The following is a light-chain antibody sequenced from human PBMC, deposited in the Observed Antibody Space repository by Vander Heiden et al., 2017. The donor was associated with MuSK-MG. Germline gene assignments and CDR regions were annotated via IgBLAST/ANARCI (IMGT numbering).Light chain of an antibody. V-gene: IGKV3-15*01. Sequence: EIVMTQSPATLSVSPGERATLSCRASQNLSSNVAWYQQKPGQAPRLLIYDLSTRATGIPARFSGSGYGTEFTLTISSRQSEDFAVYYCQQNSNWPPLTFGGGTKVEI. CDR3: QQNSNWPPLT. J-gene: IGKJ4*01. CDR1: QNLSSN. CDR2: DLS.